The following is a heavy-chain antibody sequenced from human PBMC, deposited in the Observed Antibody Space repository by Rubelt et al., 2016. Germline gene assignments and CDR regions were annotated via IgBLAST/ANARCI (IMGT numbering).Heavy chain of an antibody. Sequence: QVQLVQSGAEVKKPGSSVKVSCKASGGTFSSYAISWVRQAPGQGLEWMGRIIPILGIANYDQKFQVRVTITADKSTSTAYMELSSLRSDDTAVYYCARRDGYNWDDAFDIWGQGTMVTVSS. D-gene: IGHD5-24*01. CDR2: IIPILGIA. J-gene: IGHJ3*02. CDR1: GGTFSSYA. V-gene: IGHV1-69*09. CDR3: ARRDGYNWDDAFDI.